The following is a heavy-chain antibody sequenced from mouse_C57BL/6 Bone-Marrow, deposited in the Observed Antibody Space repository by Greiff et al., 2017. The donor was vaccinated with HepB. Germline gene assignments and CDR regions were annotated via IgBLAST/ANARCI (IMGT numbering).Heavy chain of an antibody. CDR2: IWTGGGT. D-gene: IGHD4-1*01. Sequence: QVQLQQSGPGLVAPSQSLSITCTVSGFSLTSYAISWVRQPPGKGLEWLGVIWTGGGTNYNSALKSRLSISKDNSKSQVFLKMNSLQTDDTARYYCARTPLGRGGAMDYWGQGTSVTVSS. CDR1: GFSLTSYA. CDR3: ARTPLGRGGAMDY. J-gene: IGHJ4*01. V-gene: IGHV2-9-1*01.